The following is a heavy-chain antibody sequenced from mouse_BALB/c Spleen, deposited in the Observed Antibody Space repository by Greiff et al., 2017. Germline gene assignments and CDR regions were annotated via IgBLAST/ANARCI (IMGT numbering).Heavy chain of an antibody. CDR2: ISDGGSYT. J-gene: IGHJ3*01. V-gene: IGHV5-4*02. Sequence: EVKLVESGGGLVKPGGSLKLSCAASGFTFSDYYMYWVRQTPEKRLEWVATISDGGSYTYYPDSVKGRFTISRDNAKNNLYLQMSSLKSEDTAMYYCAREDYGSFADWGQGTLVTVSA. CDR1: GFTFSDYY. CDR3: AREDYGSFAD. D-gene: IGHD1-1*01.